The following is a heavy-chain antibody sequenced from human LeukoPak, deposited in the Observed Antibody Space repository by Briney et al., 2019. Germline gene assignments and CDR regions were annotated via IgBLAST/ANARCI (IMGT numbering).Heavy chain of an antibody. V-gene: IGHV1-69*06. CDR3: ARFVYDSSGTPGAAFDI. CDR1: GGTFSSYA. CDR2: IIPIFGTA. J-gene: IGHJ3*02. Sequence: GASVKVFCKASGGTFSSYAISWVRQAPGQGLEWMGGIIPIFGTANYAQKFQGRVTITADKSTSTAYMELSSLRSEGTAVYYCARFVYDSSGTPGAAFDIWGQGTMVTVSS. D-gene: IGHD3-22*01.